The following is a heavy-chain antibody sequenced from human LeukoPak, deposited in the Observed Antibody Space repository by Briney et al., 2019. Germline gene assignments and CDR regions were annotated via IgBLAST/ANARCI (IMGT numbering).Heavy chain of an antibody. V-gene: IGHV4-39*01. Sequence: SETPSLTCTVSGGSISSSSYYWGWIRQPPGKGLEWIGNIYYSGSTYYNPSLKSRVTISVDTSKNQFSLKLSSVTAADTAVYYCARRGYSSGPYFDYWGQGTLVTVSS. CDR2: IYYSGST. CDR3: ARRGYSSGPYFDY. J-gene: IGHJ4*02. CDR1: GGSISSSSYY. D-gene: IGHD6-19*01.